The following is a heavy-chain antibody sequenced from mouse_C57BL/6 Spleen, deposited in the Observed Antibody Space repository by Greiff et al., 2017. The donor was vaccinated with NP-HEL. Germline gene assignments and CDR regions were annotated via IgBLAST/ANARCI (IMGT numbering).Heavy chain of an antibody. CDR2: ISYDGSN. J-gene: IGHJ2*01. Sequence: ESGPGLVKPSQSLSLTCSVTGYSITSGYYWNWIRQFPGNKLEWMGYISYDGSNNYNPSLKNRISITRDTSKNQFFLKLNSVTTEDTATYYCARVGSSGYGIDYWGQGTTLTVSS. CDR1: GYSITSGYY. D-gene: IGHD3-2*02. V-gene: IGHV3-6*01. CDR3: ARVGSSGYGIDY.